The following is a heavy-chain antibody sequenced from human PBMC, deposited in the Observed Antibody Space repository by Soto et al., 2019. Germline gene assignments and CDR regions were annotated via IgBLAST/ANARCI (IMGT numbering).Heavy chain of an antibody. Sequence: QVQLVQSGAEVKKPGASVKVSCKASGYTFTSYGITWVRQAPAQGLEWMGWISAYNGNTNYAQKLHGRVTMTTDTSPSTAYMELWSLRSDDTTVYYCAREPIYFDYWGQGPLVTVSS. CDR2: ISAYNGNT. CDR1: GYTFTSYG. J-gene: IGHJ4*02. CDR3: AREPIYFDY. V-gene: IGHV1-18*01.